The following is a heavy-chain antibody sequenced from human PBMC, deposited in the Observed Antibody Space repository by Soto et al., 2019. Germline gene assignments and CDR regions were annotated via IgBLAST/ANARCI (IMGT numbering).Heavy chain of an antibody. J-gene: IGHJ4*02. V-gene: IGHV3-7*03. CDR3: ARYPNTTVAGLPFDF. CDR2: TREDGSQK. Sequence: GGSLRLSCVASGFSFSTYWMSWVRQAPGKGLECVANTREDGSQKYYVDSVKGRFTISRDNAKNSLYLQMNSLKAEDTAVYYCARYPNTTVAGLPFDFWGQGTLVTVSS. D-gene: IGHD6-19*01. CDR1: GFSFSTYW.